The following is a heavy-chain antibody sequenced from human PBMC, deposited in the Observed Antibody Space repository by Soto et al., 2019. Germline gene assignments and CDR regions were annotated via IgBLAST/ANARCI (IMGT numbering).Heavy chain of an antibody. Sequence: QVQLVESGGGVVQPGRSLRLSCAVSGFTFSSYGMHWVRQAPGKGLEWVAVIWYDGSNKYYADSVKGRFTISRDNSKNTLYLQMNSLRAEDTAVYYCAREGGYSSGWYDYWGQGTLVTVSS. CDR3: AREGGYSSGWYDY. D-gene: IGHD6-19*01. J-gene: IGHJ4*02. CDR1: GFTFSSYG. V-gene: IGHV3-33*01. CDR2: IWYDGSNK.